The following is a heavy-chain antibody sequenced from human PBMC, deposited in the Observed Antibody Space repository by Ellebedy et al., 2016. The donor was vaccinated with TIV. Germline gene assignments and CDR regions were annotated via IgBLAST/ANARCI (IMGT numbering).Heavy chain of an antibody. D-gene: IGHD5/OR15-5a*01. Sequence: GESLKISXAASGFPFSSYWMHWVRQVPGKGLVWVSRIRPDGTTADYADSVRGRFTIARDNAKNTVYLQMNSLRVEDTAVYYCAKDIHVLVDYWGQGTLVTVSS. CDR2: IRPDGTTA. J-gene: IGHJ4*02. CDR3: AKDIHVLVDY. V-gene: IGHV3-74*01. CDR1: GFPFSSYW.